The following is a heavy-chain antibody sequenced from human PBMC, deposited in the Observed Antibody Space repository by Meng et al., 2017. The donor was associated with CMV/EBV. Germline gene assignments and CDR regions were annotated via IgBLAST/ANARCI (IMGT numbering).Heavy chain of an antibody. CDR2: ITAYHGNT. CDR1: GYTFTRYG. CDR3: ARVGGGNWFDP. D-gene: IGHD3-16*01. J-gene: IGHJ5*02. Sequence: QVKRARAGVEGSTPGGWCKASCSDSGYTFTRYGISWGRRAPGEGIGWMGRITAYHGNTKYAQKLQGRVTMTTDTSTSTAYMELRSLRSDDTAVYYCARVGGGNWFDPWGEGTLVTVSS. V-gene: IGHV1-18*01.